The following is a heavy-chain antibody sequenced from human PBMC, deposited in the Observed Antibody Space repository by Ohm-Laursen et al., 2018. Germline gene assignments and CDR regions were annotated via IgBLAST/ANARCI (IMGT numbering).Heavy chain of an antibody. CDR1: GFTFSDHY. V-gene: IGHV3-72*01. CDR3: AKSGSTRDFDY. D-gene: IGHD2-2*01. CDR2: TRNKANSYTT. J-gene: IGHJ4*02. Sequence: SLRLSCSASGFTFSDHYMDWVRQAPGKGLEWVGRTRNKANSYTTEYAASVKGRFTISRDDSKNSMYLQMNSLKTEDTAVYYCAKSGSTRDFDYWGQGTLVTVSS.